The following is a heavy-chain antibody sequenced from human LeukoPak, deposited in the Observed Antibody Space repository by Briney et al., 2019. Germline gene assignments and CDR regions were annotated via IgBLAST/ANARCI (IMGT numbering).Heavy chain of an antibody. J-gene: IGHJ6*02. CDR1: GLTFSGYD. V-gene: IGHV3-13*04. CDR3: ARSTIAVAYGMDV. D-gene: IGHD6-19*01. CDR2: IGTTGDT. Sequence: GGSLRLSCAASGLTFSGYDMFWVRQATGKGLEWVSGIGTTGDTYYAGSVKGRFTIPRENARNSLYLQMNSLIAGDTAVYYCARSTIAVAYGMDVWGQGTTVTVS.